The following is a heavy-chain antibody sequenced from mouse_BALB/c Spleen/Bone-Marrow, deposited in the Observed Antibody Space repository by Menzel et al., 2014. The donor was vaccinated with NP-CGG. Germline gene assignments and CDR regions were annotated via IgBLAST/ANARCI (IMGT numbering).Heavy chain of an antibody. J-gene: IGHJ2*01. V-gene: IGHV5-6-3*01. CDR3: ARDSNDY. Sequence: EVQLVESGGGLVQPGGSLKLSCAASGFTFSSYGMSWVRQTPDKRLELVATINSNGGSTYYPDSVKGRFTISRDNAKNTLYLQMSSLKSEDTAMYYCARDSNDYWGQSTTLTVSS. CDR2: INSNGGST. CDR1: GFTFSSYG.